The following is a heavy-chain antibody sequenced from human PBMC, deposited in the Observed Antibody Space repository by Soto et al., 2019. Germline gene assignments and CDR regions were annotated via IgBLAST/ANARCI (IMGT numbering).Heavy chain of an antibody. CDR3: XXXXTRHFDY. CDR1: GYTFNLHA. CDR2: INTGNGNT. V-gene: IGHV1-3*04. Sequence: QAHLVQSGAEVKKPGDSVKVSCEASGYTFNLHAIHWLRXXXGQRLEWMGYINTGNGNTKYSENVQARFTXSXXXXXXXXXXXXXXXXXXXXXXXXXXXXXTRHFDYWGQGTLVTVSS. J-gene: IGHJ4*02.